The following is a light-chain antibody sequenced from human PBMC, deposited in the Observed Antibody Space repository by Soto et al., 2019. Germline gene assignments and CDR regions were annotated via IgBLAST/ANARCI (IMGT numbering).Light chain of an antibody. Sequence: EIVLTQSPGTLSFSPGERATLSCRASQSVNSNYLAWYQQKPGQAPRLLIYGTSSRATGIPDRFSCSGSGTDFTLTISRLEPEDFAVYYCQLYDNSLYTFGQGTNLEIK. CDR2: GTS. J-gene: IGKJ2*01. CDR3: QLYDNSLYT. V-gene: IGKV3-20*01. CDR1: QSVNSNY.